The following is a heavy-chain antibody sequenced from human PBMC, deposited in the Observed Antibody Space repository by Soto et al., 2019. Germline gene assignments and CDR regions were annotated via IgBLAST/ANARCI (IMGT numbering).Heavy chain of an antibody. CDR1: GHNFTSYW. V-gene: IGHV5-10-1*01. Sequence: PGASLTISCKDSGHNFTSYWIDWVRQMPEKGLEWMGRIDPSDSYTNYSPSFQGHVTISADKTISTAYLQWSSLKASDTAMYDCARGRVAVAPPEWGQGTLVTVSS. D-gene: IGHD6-19*01. CDR2: IDPSDSYT. J-gene: IGHJ4*02. CDR3: ARGRVAVAPPE.